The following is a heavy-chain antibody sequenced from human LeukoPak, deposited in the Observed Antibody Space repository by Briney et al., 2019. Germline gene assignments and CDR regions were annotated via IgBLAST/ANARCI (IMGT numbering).Heavy chain of an antibody. CDR2: LYYSGGA. V-gene: IGHV4-39*01. Sequence: SETLSLTCTVSVGSIISTNSHWGWIRQPPGKGLEWIGTLYYSGGAYYNPSLRSRVTISIDTSKNQFSLKLSSVTAADTAVYSCARHEDSGYPSWFDVWGKGTLVTVSS. CDR1: VGSIISTNSH. CDR3: ARHEDSGYPSWFDV. J-gene: IGHJ5*02. D-gene: IGHD3-22*01.